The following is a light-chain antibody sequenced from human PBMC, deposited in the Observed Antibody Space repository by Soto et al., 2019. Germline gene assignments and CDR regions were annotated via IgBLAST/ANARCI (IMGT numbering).Light chain of an antibody. CDR2: GTS. Sequence: EIVMTQSPATLSVSPGERATLSCRASQSVSSILAWYQQKPGQAPRLLIYGTSTRATDIPARFSGSGSGTEFTLTISSLQSEDSAVYYCQHYKNWPLTFGGGTNVEL. J-gene: IGKJ4*01. V-gene: IGKV3-15*01. CDR1: QSVSSI. CDR3: QHYKNWPLT.